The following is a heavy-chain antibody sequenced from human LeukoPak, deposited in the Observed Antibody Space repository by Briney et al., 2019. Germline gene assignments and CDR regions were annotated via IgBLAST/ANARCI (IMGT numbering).Heavy chain of an antibody. CDR2: ISSSSSTI. CDR1: GFTFSSYS. Sequence: PGGSLRLSCAASGFTFSSYSMNWVRQAPGKGLEWVSYISSSSSTIYYADSVKGRFTISRDNAKNSLYLQMNSLRAEDTAVYYCARGPYDYSNYVFPYWFDPWGQGTLVTVSS. J-gene: IGHJ5*02. CDR3: ARGPYDYSNYVFPYWFDP. V-gene: IGHV3-48*01. D-gene: IGHD4-11*01.